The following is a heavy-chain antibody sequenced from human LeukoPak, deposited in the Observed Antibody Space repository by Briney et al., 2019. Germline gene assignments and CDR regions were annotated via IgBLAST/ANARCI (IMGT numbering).Heavy chain of an antibody. D-gene: IGHD6-19*01. CDR2: INPTSGGT. Sequence: ASVKVSCKASGYTFTGYYMHWVRQAPGQGLEWMGWINPTSGGTNYAQKFQGRVTMTRDTSISTAYMELSRLRSDDTAVYYCAREYSSGWSNYFDYWGQGTLVTVSS. V-gene: IGHV1-2*02. CDR3: AREYSSGWSNYFDY. J-gene: IGHJ4*02. CDR1: GYTFTGYY.